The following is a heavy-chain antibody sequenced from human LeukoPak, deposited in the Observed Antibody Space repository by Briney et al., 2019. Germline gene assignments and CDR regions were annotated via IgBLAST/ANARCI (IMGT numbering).Heavy chain of an antibody. CDR3: VRKFPGYNGMDV. D-gene: IGHD1-1*01. J-gene: IGHJ6*02. CDR1: GFTFSSYF. V-gene: IGHV3-74*03. Sequence: PGGSLRLSCAASGFTFSSYFMHWVRQVPGKGLVWVSRINSDGTNKVYADSVKGRVTISRDNAENTLYLQMNSLRAEDTAVYYCVRKFPGYNGMDVWGQGTTVIVSS. CDR2: INSDGTNK.